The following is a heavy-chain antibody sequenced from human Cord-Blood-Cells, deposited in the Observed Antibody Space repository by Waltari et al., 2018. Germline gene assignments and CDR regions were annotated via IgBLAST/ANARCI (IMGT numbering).Heavy chain of an antibody. CDR3: ARDPDSSWYAFDI. CDR1: GASAYSNSAA. CDR2: TYYRSKWYN. V-gene: IGHV6-1*01. D-gene: IGHD6-13*01. Sequence: QVQLQQSGPGLVKPSQTLSLTCAIPGASAYSNSAAWNWTRQPPSRGREWLGRTYYRSKWYNDYAVAVKSRITITPDTCKNQFSLQLNSVTPEDTAVYYCARDPDSSWYAFDIWGQWTMVTVSS. J-gene: IGHJ3*02.